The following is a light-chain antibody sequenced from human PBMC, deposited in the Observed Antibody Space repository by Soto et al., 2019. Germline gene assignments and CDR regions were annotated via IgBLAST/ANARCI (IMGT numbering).Light chain of an antibody. CDR3: SSHTSGSTRV. J-gene: IGLJ1*01. CDR2: EVT. CDR1: SSDVGGYDY. V-gene: IGLV2-14*01. Sequence: LTQPASVSGSPGQSIAISCNGTSSDVGGYDYVSWYQQQPDKAPKLMIYEVTKRPSGVSNRFSGSKSGNTASLTISGLQSEDEADYYCSSHTSGSTRVFGTGTKVTVL.